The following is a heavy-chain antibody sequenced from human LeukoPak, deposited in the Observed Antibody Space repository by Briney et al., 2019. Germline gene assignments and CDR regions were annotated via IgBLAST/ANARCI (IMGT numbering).Heavy chain of an antibody. V-gene: IGHV4-59*01. J-gene: IGHJ6*03. Sequence: PSETLSLTCTVSGGSISNYYWTWIRQPPGKGLEWIGDIYYRGSTSYNPSLKSRVTISVDTSKNQFSLKLSSVTAADTAVYYCARQTSSFNYFYYMDVWAKGTTVTISS. CDR3: ARQTSSFNYFYYMDV. CDR2: IYYRGST. CDR1: GGSISNYY.